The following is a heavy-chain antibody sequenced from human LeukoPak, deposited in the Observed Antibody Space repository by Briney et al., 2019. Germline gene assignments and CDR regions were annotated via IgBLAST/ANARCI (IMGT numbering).Heavy chain of an antibody. V-gene: IGHV1-3*01. CDR2: INAGNGNT. D-gene: IGHD3-3*02. CDR1: GYTFTSYA. Sequence: ASVKVSCKASGYTFTSYAMHWVRQAPGQRLEWMGWINAGNGNTKYSQKFQGRVTITRDTSASTAYMELSSLRSEDTAVYYCARDFPRSPLAYYYYGMDVWGQGTTVTVSS. J-gene: IGHJ6*02. CDR3: ARDFPRSPLAYYYYGMDV.